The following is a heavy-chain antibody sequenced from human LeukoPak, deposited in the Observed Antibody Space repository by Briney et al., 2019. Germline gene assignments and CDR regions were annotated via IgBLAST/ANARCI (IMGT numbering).Heavy chain of an antibody. J-gene: IGHJ4*02. Sequence: GESLKISCKGSGHSFTSYWIGWVRQMPGKGLEWMGIIYPGDSDTRYSPSFQGQVTISADKSISTAYLQWSSLKASDTAMYYCAALLGYCSGGSCYSTYYFDYWGQGTLVTVSS. D-gene: IGHD2-15*01. V-gene: IGHV5-51*01. CDR3: AALLGYCSGGSCYSTYYFDY. CDR2: IYPGDSDT. CDR1: GHSFTSYW.